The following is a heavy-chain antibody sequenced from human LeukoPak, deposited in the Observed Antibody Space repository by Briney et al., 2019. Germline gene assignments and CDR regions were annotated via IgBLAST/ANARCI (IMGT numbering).Heavy chain of an antibody. CDR3: ARGADYDFWSDPPPTLDY. CDR1: GGSISGYY. CDR2: IYYSGST. D-gene: IGHD3-3*01. J-gene: IGHJ4*02. Sequence: SETLSLTCTVSGGSISGYYLSWIRQPPGKGLEWIGYIYYSGSTNYNPSLKRRVTISVDTSKNQFSLKLSSVTAADTAVYYCARGADYDFWSDPPPTLDYWGQGTLVTVSS. V-gene: IGHV4-59*08.